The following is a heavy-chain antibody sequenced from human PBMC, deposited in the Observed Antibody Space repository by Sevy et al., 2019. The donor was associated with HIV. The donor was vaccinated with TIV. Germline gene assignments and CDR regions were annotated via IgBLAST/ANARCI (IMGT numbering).Heavy chain of an antibody. CDR3: AITKDYYDNSGYPFDY. J-gene: IGHJ4*02. D-gene: IGHD3-22*01. Sequence: ASVKVSCKVFGYTLSELSMHWVRQTPGKGLEWMGSFDPEDGETIYAQKFQGRVAMTEETSTDTAYMGLRSLRSEDTAVFYCAITKDYYDNSGYPFDYWGQGTLVTVSS. V-gene: IGHV1-24*01. CDR1: GYTLSELS. CDR2: FDPEDGET.